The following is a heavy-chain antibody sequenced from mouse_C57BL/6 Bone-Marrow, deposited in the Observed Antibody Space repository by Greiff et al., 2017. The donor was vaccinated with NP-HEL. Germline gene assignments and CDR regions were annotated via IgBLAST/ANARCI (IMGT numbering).Heavy chain of an antibody. CDR2: ISYDGSN. D-gene: IGHD2-5*01. J-gene: IGHJ1*03. CDR1: GYSITSGYY. Sequence: EVQLQESGPGLVKPSQSLSLTCSVTGYSITSGYYWNWIRQFPGNKLEWMGYISYDGSNNYNPSLKNRISITRDTSKNQFFLKLNSVTTEDTATYYCARDPRVTNWYFDVWGTGTTVTVSS. V-gene: IGHV3-6*01. CDR3: ARDPRVTNWYFDV.